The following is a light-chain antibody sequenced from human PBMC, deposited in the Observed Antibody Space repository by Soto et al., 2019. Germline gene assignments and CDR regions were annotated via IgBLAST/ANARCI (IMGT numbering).Light chain of an antibody. CDR2: SAS. CDR1: QSISSW. V-gene: IGKV1-12*01. J-gene: IGKJ5*01. Sequence: DIQMTHSPSSLRAAVGDSVSISWRASQSISSWLAWYQQKPGKAPKLLIYSASTLVRGVPSRFSGSGSGTEFTLTNSGLQPEDSLTYYCQQAKSFPITFGQGTRLEIK. CDR3: QQAKSFPIT.